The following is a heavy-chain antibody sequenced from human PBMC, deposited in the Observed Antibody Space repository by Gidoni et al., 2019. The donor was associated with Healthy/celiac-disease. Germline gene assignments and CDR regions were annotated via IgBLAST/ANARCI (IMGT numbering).Heavy chain of an antibody. CDR2: INHSGST. Sequence: QVQLQQWGAGLLKPSETLSLTCAVYGGSFSGYYWSWIRQPPGKGLEWIGEINHSGSTNYNPSLKSRVTISVDTSKNQFSLKLSSVTAADTAVYYCARGLRIYGSGKILSYWGQGTLVTVSS. CDR3: ARGLRIYGSGKILSY. CDR1: GGSFSGYY. D-gene: IGHD3-10*01. V-gene: IGHV4-34*01. J-gene: IGHJ4*02.